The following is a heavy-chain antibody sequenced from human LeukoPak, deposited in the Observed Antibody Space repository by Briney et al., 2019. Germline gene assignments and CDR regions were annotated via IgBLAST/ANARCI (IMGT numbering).Heavy chain of an antibody. CDR2: IYYSGST. D-gene: IGHD3-22*01. CDR3: ARVSDSSGYAPTPRPLYYFDY. V-gene: IGHV4-59*12. Sequence: SETLSLTCTVSGGSISSYYWSWIRQPPGKGLEWIGYIYYSGSTYYNPSLKSRVTISVDTSKNQFSLKLSSVTAADTAVYYCARVSDSSGYAPTPRPLYYFDYWGQGTLVTVSS. J-gene: IGHJ4*02. CDR1: GGSISSYY.